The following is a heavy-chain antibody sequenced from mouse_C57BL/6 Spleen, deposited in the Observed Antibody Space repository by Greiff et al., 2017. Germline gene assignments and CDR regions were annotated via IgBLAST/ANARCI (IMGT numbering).Heavy chain of an antibody. CDR1: GFTFSDYG. CDR2: ISSGSSTI. V-gene: IGHV5-17*01. CDR3: ARIYYDYGGYYFDY. J-gene: IGHJ2*01. D-gene: IGHD2-4*01. Sequence: EVQLVESGGGLVKPGGSLKLSCAASGFTFSDYGMHWVRQAPEKGLEWVAYISSGSSTIYYADTVKGRFTISRDNAKNTLFLQMTSLRSEDTAMYYCARIYYDYGGYYFDYWGQGTTLTVSS.